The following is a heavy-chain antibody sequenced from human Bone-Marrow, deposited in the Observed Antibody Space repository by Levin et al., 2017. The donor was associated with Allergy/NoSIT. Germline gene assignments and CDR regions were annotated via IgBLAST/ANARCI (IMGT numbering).Heavy chain of an antibody. CDR3: TKEAGFGDYLDRGMDV. J-gene: IGHJ6*02. V-gene: IGHV3-30*18. Sequence: GESLKISCAASGFTFSTFGMHWVRQAPGKGLEWVAVISYDASHKYYADSVKGRFTISRDNSKNTPYLQMSSLRADDTALYYCTKEAGFGDYLDRGMDVWGQGTTVTGSS. CDR2: ISYDASHK. D-gene: IGHD3-16*01. CDR1: GFTFSTFG.